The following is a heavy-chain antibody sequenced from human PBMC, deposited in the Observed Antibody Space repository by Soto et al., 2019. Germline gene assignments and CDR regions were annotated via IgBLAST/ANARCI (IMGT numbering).Heavy chain of an antibody. D-gene: IGHD6-13*01. CDR2: INPHRGDT. CDR3: ARTFGATAGTELAAYYGMDV. J-gene: IGHJ6*02. Sequence: QVQLVQSGAEVRKPGASVKVSCQASGYPFSSYFLHWVRQAPGQGLEWMGWINPHRGDTHYAQKFDDRVIMTRDTSVNTAYMELKSLTSGDTAIYYCARTFGATAGTELAAYYGMDVWGQGTTVSVSS. CDR1: GYPFSSYF. V-gene: IGHV1-2*02.